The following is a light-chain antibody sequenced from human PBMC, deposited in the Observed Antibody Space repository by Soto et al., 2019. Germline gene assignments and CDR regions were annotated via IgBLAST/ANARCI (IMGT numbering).Light chain of an antibody. CDR3: SSYTTSNTRQIV. J-gene: IGLJ1*01. V-gene: IGLV2-14*03. Sequence: QSVLTQPASGSGSPVHASTISCTGTSSDVGGYNYVSWYQHHPGKAPKLIIYDVSNRPSGVSNRFSGSKSGNTASLTISGLQPEDEADYYCSSYTTSNTRQIVFGTGTKVTVL. CDR1: SSDVGGYNY. CDR2: DVS.